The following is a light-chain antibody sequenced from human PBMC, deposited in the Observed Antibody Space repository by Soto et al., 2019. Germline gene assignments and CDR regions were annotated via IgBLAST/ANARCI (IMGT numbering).Light chain of an antibody. Sequence: QSVLTQPHSVSGAPGQRVTISSTGSTSNIGAGYDVHWYQQLPGTAPKLLIYGNSNRPSGVPDRFSGSKAGTSASLSITGLQAEDESDYYCQSYDSSLSGSYVFGTGTKLTVL. CDR3: QSYDSSLSGSYV. CDR1: TSNIGAGYD. V-gene: IGLV1-40*01. CDR2: GNS. J-gene: IGLJ1*01.